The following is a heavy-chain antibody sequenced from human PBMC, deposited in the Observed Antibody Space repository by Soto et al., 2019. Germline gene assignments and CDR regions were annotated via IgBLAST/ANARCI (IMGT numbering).Heavy chain of an antibody. V-gene: IGHV4-31*03. D-gene: IGHD3-3*01. CDR3: ARELYYDFWSGYGWFDP. Sequence: QVQLQESGPGLVKPSQTLSLTCTVSGGSISSGGYYWXXXXXXXGKGLEWIGYIYYSGSTYYNPSLKSRVTISVDTSKNQFSLKLSSVTAADTAVYYCARELYYDFWSGYGWFDPWGQGTLVTVSS. J-gene: IGHJ5*02. CDR2: IYYSGST. CDR1: GGSISSGGYY.